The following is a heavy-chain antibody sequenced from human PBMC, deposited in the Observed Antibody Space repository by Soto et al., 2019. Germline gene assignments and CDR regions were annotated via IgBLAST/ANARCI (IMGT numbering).Heavy chain of an antibody. CDR1: GFTFSTSG. J-gene: IGHJ5*02. Sequence: QVQLVESGGGVVQSGRSLRLSCAASGFTFSTSGMHWIRQAPGKGLEWVAMISHDGGATYYVDSVKGRFTISRDTDKNTLQLQMDSLRPAEKATYYCAKDWGSSGWYNWFDPWGQGTLVTVSS. CDR3: AKDWGSSGWYNWFDP. V-gene: IGHV3-30*18. D-gene: IGHD6-13*01. CDR2: ISHDGGAT.